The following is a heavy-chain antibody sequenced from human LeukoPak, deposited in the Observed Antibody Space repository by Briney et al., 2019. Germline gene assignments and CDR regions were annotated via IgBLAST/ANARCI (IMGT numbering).Heavy chain of an antibody. CDR1: GFTFSDYY. V-gene: IGHV3-11*04. Sequence: GGSLRLSCAASGFTFSDYYMSWIRQAPGKGLEWVSYISSSGSTIYYADSVKGRFTISRDNAKNSLYLQMNSLRAEDTAVYYCARDPGITIFGVVRENWFDPWGQGTLVTVSS. CDR3: ARDPGITIFGVVRENWFDP. D-gene: IGHD3-3*01. CDR2: ISSSGSTI. J-gene: IGHJ5*02.